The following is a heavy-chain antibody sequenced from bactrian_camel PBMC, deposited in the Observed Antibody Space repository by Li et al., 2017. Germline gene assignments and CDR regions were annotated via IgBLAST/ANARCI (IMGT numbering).Heavy chain of an antibody. V-gene: IGHV3S1*01. D-gene: IGHD4*01. CDR2: IYTGSGAT. J-gene: IGHJ4*01. Sequence: HVQLVESGGGLVQTGGSLSLSCEISGSTDGTWCMAWYRQGPTKDREGVGFIYTGSGATYYTDSVKGRFTISQDNPKNTIYLQMSKLKPTDSAIYYCAAEPRTVCYTSPYWQRQGQGTQGTV. CDR1: GSTDGTWC.